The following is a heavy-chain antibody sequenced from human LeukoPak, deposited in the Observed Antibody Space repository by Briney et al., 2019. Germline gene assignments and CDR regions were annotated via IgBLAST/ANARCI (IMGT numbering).Heavy chain of an antibody. V-gene: IGHV4-31*03. CDR2: IYYSGST. CDR3: ARDCGGDCSNNWFDP. D-gene: IGHD2-21*02. Sequence: SQTLSLTCTVSGGSISSGGYYWSWIRQHPGKGLEWIGYIYYSGSTYYNPSLKSRVTISVDTSKNQFSLKLSSVTAADTAVYYCARDCGGDCSNNWFDPWGQGTLATVSS. J-gene: IGHJ5*02. CDR1: GGSISSGGYY.